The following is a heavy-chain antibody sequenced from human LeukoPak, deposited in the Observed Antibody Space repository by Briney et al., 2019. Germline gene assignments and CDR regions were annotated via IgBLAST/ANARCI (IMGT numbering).Heavy chain of an antibody. J-gene: IGHJ6*03. CDR2: ISSSGSTI. Sequence: GGSLRLSCAASGFTFSDYYMSWIRQAPGKGLEWVSYISSSGSTIYYADSVKGRFTISRDNAKNSLYLQMNSLRAEDTAVYYCAREERYFDWLLKNYYYYYMDVWGKGTTVTVSS. D-gene: IGHD3-9*01. V-gene: IGHV3-11*04. CDR3: AREERYFDWLLKNYYYYYMDV. CDR1: GFTFSDYY.